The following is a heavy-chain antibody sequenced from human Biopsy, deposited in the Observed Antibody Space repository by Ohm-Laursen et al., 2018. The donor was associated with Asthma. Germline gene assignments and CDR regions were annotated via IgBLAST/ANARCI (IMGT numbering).Heavy chain of an antibody. V-gene: IGHV2-5*02. Sequence: TQTLTLTSSFSGFSLGTPGVGVGWIRQSPGKALEWLALIYWDDYNLFRPSLKGRLTITKDPSKNQVVLTMTKMDPVDSGTYYCALSQDSGFDDHSPSWFDPWGQGTLVTVSS. J-gene: IGHJ5*02. CDR2: IYWDDYN. CDR3: ALSQDSGFDDHSPSWFDP. D-gene: IGHD3-9*01. CDR1: GFSLGTPGVG.